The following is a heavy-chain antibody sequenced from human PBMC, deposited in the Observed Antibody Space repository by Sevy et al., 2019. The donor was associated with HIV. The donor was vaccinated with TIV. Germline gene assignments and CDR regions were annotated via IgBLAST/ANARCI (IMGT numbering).Heavy chain of an antibody. V-gene: IGHV1-24*01. CDR1: GYTLTELS. Sequence: ASVNVSCKVSGYTLTELSIHWVRQAPGKGLEWLVTFDPEDGKTNYAQNFQGRVTMTEDTSTDTTYMELSSLRSEDTAVYYCASTRDYYDSSGYYFDYWGQGTLVTVSS. D-gene: IGHD3-22*01. J-gene: IGHJ4*02. CDR3: ASTRDYYDSSGYYFDY. CDR2: FDPEDGKT.